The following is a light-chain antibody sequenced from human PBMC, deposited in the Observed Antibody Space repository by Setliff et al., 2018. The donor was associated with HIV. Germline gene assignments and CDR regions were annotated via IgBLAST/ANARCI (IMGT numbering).Light chain of an antibody. Sequence: QSVLTQPASVSGSPGQSITISCTGTRSDIGAYNYVSWYQQHPSKAPQLLISEVNKRPSGVSNRFSGSRTGNTASLTISGLQAEDEADYYCSSYAITNTLPFGTGTKGTVL. J-gene: IGLJ1*01. V-gene: IGLV2-14*01. CDR2: EVN. CDR3: SSYAITNTLP. CDR1: RSDIGAYNY.